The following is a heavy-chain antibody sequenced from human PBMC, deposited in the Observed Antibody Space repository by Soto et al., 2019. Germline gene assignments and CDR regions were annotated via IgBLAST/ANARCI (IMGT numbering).Heavy chain of an antibody. V-gene: IGHV3-74*01. CDR1: GFTFSSYW. Sequence: GGSLRLSCAASGFTFSSYWMHWVRQAPGKGLVWVSRIKSDGSSTTYADSVKGRFTISRDNARNTLYLQMNSLRAEDTAVYYCARAAYSSSWYQWGQGTLVTVSS. CDR3: ARAAYSSSWYQ. CDR2: IKSDGSST. J-gene: IGHJ4*02. D-gene: IGHD6-13*01.